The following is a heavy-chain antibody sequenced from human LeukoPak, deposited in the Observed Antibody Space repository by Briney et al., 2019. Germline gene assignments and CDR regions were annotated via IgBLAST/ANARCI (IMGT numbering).Heavy chain of an antibody. CDR1: GFTFSSYG. V-gene: IGHV3-30*02. CDR2: IRYDGSNK. CDR3: AKDRSSGWSANGFDY. J-gene: IGHJ4*02. D-gene: IGHD6-19*01. Sequence: GGSLRLSCAASGFTFSSYGMHWVRQAPGKGLEWVAFIRYDGSNKYYADSVKGRFTISRDNSKNTLYLQMNSLRAEDTAVYYCAKDRSSGWSANGFDYWGQGTLVTVSS.